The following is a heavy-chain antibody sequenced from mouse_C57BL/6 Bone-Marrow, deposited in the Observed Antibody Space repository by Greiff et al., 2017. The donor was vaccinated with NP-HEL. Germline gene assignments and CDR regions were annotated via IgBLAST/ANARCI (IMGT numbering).Heavy chain of an antibody. CDR1: GFTFSDYG. V-gene: IGHV5-15*01. D-gene: IGHD2-4*01. Sequence: EVQLQESGGGLVQPGGSLKLSCAASGFTFSDYGMAWVRQAPRQGPEWVAFISNLAYSIYYADTVTGRFTISTANAKNTLYLEMSSLRTEDTARYYGAGHEGRYDYVGWFAYWGQGTLVTVSA. J-gene: IGHJ3*01. CDR3: AGHEGRYDYVGWFAY. CDR2: ISNLAYSI.